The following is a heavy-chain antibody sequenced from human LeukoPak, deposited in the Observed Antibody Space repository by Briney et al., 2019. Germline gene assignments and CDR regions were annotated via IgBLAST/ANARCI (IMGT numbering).Heavy chain of an antibody. CDR1: GFTFSNHW. CDR3: AREPGYSSSWYLGYFQH. Sequence: GSLRLSCAVSGFTFSNHWMSWVRQPPGKGLEWIGEINHSGSTNYNPSLKSRVTISVDTSKNQFSLKLSSVTAADTAVYYCAREPGYSSSWYLGYFQHWGQGTLVTVSS. V-gene: IGHV4-34*01. D-gene: IGHD6-13*01. J-gene: IGHJ1*01. CDR2: INHSGST.